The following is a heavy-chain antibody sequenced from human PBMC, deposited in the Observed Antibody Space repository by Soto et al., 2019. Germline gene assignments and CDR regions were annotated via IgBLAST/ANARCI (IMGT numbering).Heavy chain of an antibody. D-gene: IGHD5-18*01. CDR3: AKGKGHSHYFAY. V-gene: IGHV3-23*01. CDR2: ISGSGGST. CDR1: GFTFSSYA. Sequence: PGGSLRLSCAASGFTFSSYAMSWVRQAPGKGLEWVSAISGSGGSTYYADSVKGRLTISRDNSKNTLYLQMNSLRAEDTAVYYFAKGKGHSHYFAYWGQGSLVTVSS. J-gene: IGHJ4*02.